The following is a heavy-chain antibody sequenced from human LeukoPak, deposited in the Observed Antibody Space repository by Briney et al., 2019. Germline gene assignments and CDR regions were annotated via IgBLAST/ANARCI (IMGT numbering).Heavy chain of an antibody. D-gene: IGHD2-8*01. CDR1: GYSISSGYY. Sequence: SETLSLTCTVSGYSISSGYYWGWIRQPPGKGLEWIGSIYHSGSTYYNPSLKSRVTISVDTSKNQFSLKLSSVTAADTAVYYCARGYCTNGVCYPDLDYWGQGTLVTVSS. CDR2: IYHSGST. V-gene: IGHV4-38-2*02. CDR3: ARGYCTNGVCYPDLDY. J-gene: IGHJ4*02.